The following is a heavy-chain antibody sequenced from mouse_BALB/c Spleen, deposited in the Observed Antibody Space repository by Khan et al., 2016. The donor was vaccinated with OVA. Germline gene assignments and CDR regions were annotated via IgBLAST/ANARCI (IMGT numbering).Heavy chain of an antibody. CDR2: INPSNGYT. CDR1: GYTFTSYT. V-gene: IGHV1-4*01. D-gene: IGHD2-14*01. CDR3: VRDGGYYRNDGWFAY. J-gene: IGHJ3*01. Sequence: QVQLKESGAELARPGASVKMSCKASGYTFTSYTIHWIKLRPGQGLEWIGYINPSNGYTNYNQKFKDKATLTADKSSTTAYMQLSSLTSDDSAVYNCVRDGGYYRNDGWFAYWGQRTLVTVSA.